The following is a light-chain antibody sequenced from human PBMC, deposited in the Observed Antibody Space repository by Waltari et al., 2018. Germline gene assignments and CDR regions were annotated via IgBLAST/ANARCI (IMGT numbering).Light chain of an antibody. J-gene: IGLJ3*02. Sequence: QLVLTQAPSASASLGASVKLTCTLSSGHSSNGIAWLQQQPEKGPRYLMKVNSDGSHRKGDEMPDRFSGASSGAERYLTISNLQSEDEADDYCQTGGHGTWVFGGGTKLTVL. CDR3: QTGGHGTWV. CDR2: VNSDGSH. V-gene: IGLV4-69*01. CDR1: SGHSSNG.